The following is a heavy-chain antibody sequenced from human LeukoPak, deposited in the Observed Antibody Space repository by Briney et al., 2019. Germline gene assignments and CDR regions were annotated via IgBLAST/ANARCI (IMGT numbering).Heavy chain of an antibody. Sequence: SETLSLTCTVSGGSISSYYWSWIRQPPGKGLEWIGYIYYSGSTNYNPSLKSRVTISVDTSKNQFSLKLSSVTAADTAVYYCASQSVDFWSGLFDYWGQGTLVTVSS. CDR2: IYYSGST. V-gene: IGHV4-59*01. CDR1: GGSISSYY. D-gene: IGHD3-3*01. CDR3: ASQSVDFWSGLFDY. J-gene: IGHJ4*02.